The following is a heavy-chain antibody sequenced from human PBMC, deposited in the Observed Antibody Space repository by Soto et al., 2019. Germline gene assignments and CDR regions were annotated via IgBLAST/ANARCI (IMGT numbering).Heavy chain of an antibody. D-gene: IGHD2-15*01. CDR1: GFTFSSYW. Sequence: PGGSLRLSCAASGFTFSSYWMSWVRQAPGKGLERVANIKQDGSEKYYVDSVKGRFTISRDNAKNSLYLQMNSLRAEDTAVYYCARDWEDVVVVAATQMDVWGQGTPVTVSS. CDR3: ARDWEDVVVVAATQMDV. CDR2: IKQDGSEK. V-gene: IGHV3-7*03. J-gene: IGHJ6*02.